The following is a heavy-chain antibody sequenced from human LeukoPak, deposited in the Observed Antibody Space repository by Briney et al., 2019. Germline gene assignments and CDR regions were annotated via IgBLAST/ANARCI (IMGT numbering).Heavy chain of an antibody. CDR3: AKAGYYDSSGPLLDY. CDR1: GFTFSSYG. J-gene: IGHJ4*02. CDR2: ISYDGSNK. V-gene: IGHV3-30*18. D-gene: IGHD3-22*01. Sequence: GGSLRLSCAASGFTFSSYGMHWVRQAPGKGLEWVAVISYDGSNKYYADSVKGRFTISRDNSKNTLYLQMNSLRAEATAVYYCAKAGYYDSSGPLLDYWGQGTLVTVSS.